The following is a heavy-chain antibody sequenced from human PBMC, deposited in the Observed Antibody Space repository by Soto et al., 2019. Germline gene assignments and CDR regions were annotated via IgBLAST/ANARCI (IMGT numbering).Heavy chain of an antibody. D-gene: IGHD4-17*01. V-gene: IGHV3-23*01. CDR2: FSAGGGA. CDR3: AKESMPEHYGDTLFDY. Sequence: QLLESGGGLIQPGGSLRLSFEASGFSFRGYALSGVRQPPGKGLDWVSTFSAGGGAYYADSVKGRFTIAKDTSKNTLILQARSLRAEDTAVYYCAKESMPEHYGDTLFDYWGQGTRVTVSS. J-gene: IGHJ4*02. CDR1: GFSFRGYA.